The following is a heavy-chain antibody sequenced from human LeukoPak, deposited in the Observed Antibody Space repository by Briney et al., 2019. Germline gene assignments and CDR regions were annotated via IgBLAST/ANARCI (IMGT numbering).Heavy chain of an antibody. CDR1: GYTFTGYY. D-gene: IGHD3-22*01. CDR3: ARHLHYYDSSGYPDW. Sequence: GASVKVSCKASGYTFTGYYMHWVRQAPGQGLEWMGWINPNSGSTNYAQKFQGRVTMTRDTSISTAYMELSRLRSDDAAVYYCARHLHYYDSSGYPDWWGQGTLVTVSS. V-gene: IGHV1-2*02. CDR2: INPNSGST. J-gene: IGHJ4*02.